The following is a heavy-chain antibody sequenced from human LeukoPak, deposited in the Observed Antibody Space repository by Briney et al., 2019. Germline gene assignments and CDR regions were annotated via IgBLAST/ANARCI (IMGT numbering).Heavy chain of an antibody. J-gene: IGHJ4*02. CDR3: ARDLRSYYYDSSGYPFDY. D-gene: IGHD3-22*01. CDR1: GFTFDDHG. V-gene: IGHV3-9*01. Sequence: GRSLRLSCAASGFTFDDHGMHWVRQAPGKGLEWVSGISWSSGIIGYADSVKGRFTISRDNAKNSLYLQMNSLRAEDTAVYYCARDLRSYYYDSSGYPFDYWGQGTLVTVSS. CDR2: ISWSSGII.